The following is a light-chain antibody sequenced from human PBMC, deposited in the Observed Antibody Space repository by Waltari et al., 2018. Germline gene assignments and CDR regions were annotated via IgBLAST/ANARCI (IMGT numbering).Light chain of an antibody. CDR3: QQSRQWPRRT. CDR1: ESVGTD. V-gene: IGKV3D-15*01. Sequence: EIAMTQSPVTMSVSPGEGVPLSCPASESVGTDVAWYRHKPGPPPRLLIYYANARATGVPARISGSGSGTDFTLTISSLEPEDFAFYYCQQSRQWPRRTFGQGTKLEI. J-gene: IGKJ2*01. CDR2: YAN.